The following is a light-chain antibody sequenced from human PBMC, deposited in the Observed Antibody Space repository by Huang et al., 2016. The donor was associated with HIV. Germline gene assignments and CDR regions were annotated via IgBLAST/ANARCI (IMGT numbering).Light chain of an antibody. CDR3: QQYNNWPPEVT. Sequence: EIVLTQSPATLSVSPGERATLSCRASQSISTYLAWYQHQPAQAPRLLIYGASTRASGIPARFSGSGSGTEFTLTISSLQSEDFAVYYCQQYNNWPPEVTFGPGTKVDIK. V-gene: IGKV3-15*01. CDR2: GAS. CDR1: QSISTY. J-gene: IGKJ3*01.